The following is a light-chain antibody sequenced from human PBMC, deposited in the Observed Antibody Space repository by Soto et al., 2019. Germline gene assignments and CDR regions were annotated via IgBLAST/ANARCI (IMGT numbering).Light chain of an antibody. CDR3: QHYNSYSEA. CDR2: KAS. J-gene: IGKJ1*01. CDR1: QTISSW. V-gene: IGKV1-5*03. Sequence: DIQMTQSPSTLSGSVGDRVTTTCRASQTISSWLAWYQQKPGKAPKLLIYKASTLKSGVPSRFSGSGSGTEFTFTISSLQPDDFATYYCQHYNSYSEAFGQGTKVDIK.